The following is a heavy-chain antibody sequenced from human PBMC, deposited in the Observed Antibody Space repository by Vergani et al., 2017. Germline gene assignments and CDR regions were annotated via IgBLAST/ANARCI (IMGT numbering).Heavy chain of an antibody. CDR3: ATFRYCSSTSCSLYYYYGMDV. CDR1: GYTLTELS. D-gene: IGHD2-2*01. J-gene: IGHJ6*02. Sequence: QVQLVQSGAEVKKPGASVKVSCKVSGYTLTELSMHWVRQAPGKGLEWMGGFDPEDGETIYAQKFQGRVTMTEDTSTDTAYMELSSLRSEDTAVYYCATFRYCSSTSCSLYYYYGMDVWGQGTTVTVSS. V-gene: IGHV1-24*01. CDR2: FDPEDGET.